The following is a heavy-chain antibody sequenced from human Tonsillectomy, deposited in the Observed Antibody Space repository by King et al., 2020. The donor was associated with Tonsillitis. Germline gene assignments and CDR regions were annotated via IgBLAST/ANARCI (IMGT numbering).Heavy chain of an antibody. V-gene: IGHV3-33*01. CDR1: GFTFSSYG. D-gene: IGHD6-13*01. Sequence: QVQLVESGGGVVQPGRSLRLSCAASGFTFSSYGMHWVRQAPGKGLEWVAVIWDDGSNKYYADSVKGRFTISRDNSKNTVYLQMNSLRAEDTAVYYCAREGSSWNALSHYWGQGTLVTVSS. J-gene: IGHJ4*02. CDR3: AREGSSWNALSHY. CDR2: IWDDGSNK.